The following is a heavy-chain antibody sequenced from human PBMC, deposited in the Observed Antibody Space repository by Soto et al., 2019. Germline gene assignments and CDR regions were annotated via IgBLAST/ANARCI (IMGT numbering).Heavy chain of an antibody. Sequence: QVQLQESGPGLVKPSQTLSLTCTVSGGSISGGVYYWSWIRQPPGKGLEWIGYIFDSGSTYYNPSLKSRVTISVDTSKKQVSLRLSSVTAADTAVYYCAREIIPLTTDWYFDLWGRGTLVTVSS. CDR3: AREIIPLTTDWYFDL. V-gene: IGHV4-30-4*01. J-gene: IGHJ2*01. CDR1: GGSISGGVYY. CDR2: IFDSGST. D-gene: IGHD4-17*01.